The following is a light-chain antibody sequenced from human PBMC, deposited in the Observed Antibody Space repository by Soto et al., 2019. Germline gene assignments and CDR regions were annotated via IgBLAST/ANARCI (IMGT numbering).Light chain of an antibody. CDR1: SSDVGSYNY. CDR2: EVN. CDR3: SSYAGSNNLVV. J-gene: IGLJ2*01. V-gene: IGLV2-8*01. Sequence: QSALTQPPSASGSPGQSVTSSCTGTSSDVGSYNYVSWYQQHPGKAPKLIIYEVNKRPSGVPDRVSGSRSDNTASLTVSWLQGEDEADYYCSSYAGSNNLVVFGGGTKLTVL.